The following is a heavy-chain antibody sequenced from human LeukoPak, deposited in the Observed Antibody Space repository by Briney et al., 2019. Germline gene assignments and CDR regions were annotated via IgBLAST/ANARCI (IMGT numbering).Heavy chain of an antibody. J-gene: IGHJ4*02. D-gene: IGHD2-2*01. CDR2: IKQDGSET. CDR1: GFTFTNYW. V-gene: IGHV3-7*01. CDR3: AMQFTYGDYRPAGDY. Sequence: GGSLRLSCTASGFTFTNYWMSWVRQAPGQGLEWVADIKQDGSETHYIDSVKDRFTISRDNAKNSLYLQMNSLRAEDTAVYFCAMQFTYGDYRPAGDYWGQGTLVTVSS.